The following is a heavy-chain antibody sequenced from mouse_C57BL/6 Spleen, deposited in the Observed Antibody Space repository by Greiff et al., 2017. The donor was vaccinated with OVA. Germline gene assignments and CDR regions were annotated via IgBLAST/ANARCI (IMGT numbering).Heavy chain of an antibody. D-gene: IGHD1-1*01. CDR1: GYTFTSYW. V-gene: IGHV1-52*01. J-gene: IGHJ4*01. Sequence: VQLQQPGAELVRPGSSVKLSCKASGYTFTSYWMHWVKQRPIQGLEWIGNIDPSDSETHYNQKFKDKATLTVDKSSSTAYMQLSSLTSEDSAVYYCARSDYGSSGYAMDYWGQGTSVTVSS. CDR3: ARSDYGSSGYAMDY. CDR2: IDPSDSET.